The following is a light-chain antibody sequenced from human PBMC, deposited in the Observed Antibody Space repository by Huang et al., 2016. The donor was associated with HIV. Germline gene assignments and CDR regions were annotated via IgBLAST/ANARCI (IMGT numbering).Light chain of an antibody. Sequence: EIVLTQSPGTLSLSPRERATLSCRASRSVSGSYLAWYQQKPDQAPRLRIIGASSRSTGIPDRSSGSGSGTDFTFTITRLEPEDSALYYCQVYGTSPPGPFGPGATVHIK. CDR3: QVYGTSPPGP. CDR1: RSVSGSY. J-gene: IGKJ3*01. V-gene: IGKV3-20*01. CDR2: GAS.